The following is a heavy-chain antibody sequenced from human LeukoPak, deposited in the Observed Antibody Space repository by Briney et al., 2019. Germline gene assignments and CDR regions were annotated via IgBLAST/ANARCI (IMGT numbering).Heavy chain of an antibody. CDR2: IIPIFGTA. Sequence: GASVKVSCKASGGTFSSYAISWVRQAPGQGLEWMGGIIPIFGTANYAQKFQGRVTITTDESTSTAYMELSSLRSEDTAVYYCARGYDSSGSLCFDPWGQGTLVTVSS. CDR1: GGTFSSYA. J-gene: IGHJ5*02. D-gene: IGHD3-22*01. V-gene: IGHV1-69*05. CDR3: ARGYDSSGSLCFDP.